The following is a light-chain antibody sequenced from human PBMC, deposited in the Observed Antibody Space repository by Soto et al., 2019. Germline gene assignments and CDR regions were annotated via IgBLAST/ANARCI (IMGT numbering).Light chain of an antibody. V-gene: IGLV1-44*01. CDR2: TNN. J-gene: IGLJ2*01. CDR1: SSNVETNT. Sequence: QSVLTQPPSASGTPGQTVTISCSGSSSNVETNTVNWYQHLPGTAPKLLIHTNNQRPSGVPDRFSGSRSGTSASLAISGLQSEDEAEYYCAAWDDSLNGVVFGGGTQLTVL. CDR3: AAWDDSLNGVV.